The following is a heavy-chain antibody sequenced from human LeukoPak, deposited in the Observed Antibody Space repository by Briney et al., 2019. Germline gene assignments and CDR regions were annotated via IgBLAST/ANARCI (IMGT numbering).Heavy chain of an antibody. CDR2: ISSSGGRT. V-gene: IGHV3-23*01. D-gene: IGHD6-19*01. CDR3: AKDAGGGSGWAFDI. Sequence: PRGSLRLSCAASGFTFSSYAMSWVRQAPGKWLEWVSGISSSGGRTLYADSVKGRFTISRDNSKHTLDLQMNSLRAEDTAPYYCAKDAGGGSGWAFDIWGQGTKVTVSS. CDR1: GFTFSSYA. J-gene: IGHJ3*02.